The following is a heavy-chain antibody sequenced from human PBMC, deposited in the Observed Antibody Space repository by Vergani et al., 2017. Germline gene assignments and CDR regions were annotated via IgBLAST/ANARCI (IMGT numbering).Heavy chain of an antibody. J-gene: IGHJ4*02. V-gene: IGHV1-69*04. D-gene: IGHD1-26*01. CDR3: ARERVEVGGSYHLDY. Sequence: QVQLVQSGAEVKKPGSSVKVSSKASGGTFSSYAISWVRQAPGQGLEWMGRIIPILGIANYAQKFQGRVTITADKSTSTAYMELSSLRSEDTAVYYCARERVEVGGSYHLDYWGQGTLVTVSS. CDR1: GGTFSSYA. CDR2: IIPILGIA.